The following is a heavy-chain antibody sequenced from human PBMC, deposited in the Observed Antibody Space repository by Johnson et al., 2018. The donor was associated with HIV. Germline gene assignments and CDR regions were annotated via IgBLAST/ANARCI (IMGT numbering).Heavy chain of an antibody. CDR2: ISGSDFGP. D-gene: IGHD3-16*01. CDR1: GFTFNNYV. V-gene: IGHV3-23*04. J-gene: IGHJ3*02. CDR3: AKGLGGTFAI. Sequence: EVHLVESGGGLVQPGGSLRLSCAASGFTFNNYVMTWVRQAPGKGLEWVSGISGSDFGPYYADSVRGRFTISRDNSKNKLYLQMNSLRAEDPAVYYCAKGLGGTFAICGQGTIVTVSS.